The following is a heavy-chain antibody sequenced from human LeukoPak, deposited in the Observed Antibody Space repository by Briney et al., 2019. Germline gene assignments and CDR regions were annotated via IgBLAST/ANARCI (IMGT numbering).Heavy chain of an antibody. J-gene: IGHJ4*02. Sequence: ASVKVSCKASGYTFTSYDINWVRQATGQGLEWMGIINPSGGSTSYAQKFQGRVTMTRDMSTSTVYMELSSLRSEDTAVYYCARVSIRGWGGFDYWGQGTLVTVSS. CDR1: GYTFTSYD. V-gene: IGHV1-46*01. CDR3: ARVSIRGWGGFDY. CDR2: INPSGGST. D-gene: IGHD6-19*01.